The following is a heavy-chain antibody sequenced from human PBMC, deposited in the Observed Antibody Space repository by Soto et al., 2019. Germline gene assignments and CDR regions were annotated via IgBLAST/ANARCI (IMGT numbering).Heavy chain of an antibody. CDR1: GFPFNTYA. D-gene: IGHD3-16*01. Sequence: GGSLRLSCEASGFPFNTYAMAWFRQVPGMGLEWVSTTSIGGNTDLAESVRGRFTISRDNSKNTLYLQMNSLRAEDTAVYYCARDGAETYYFDYWGQGTLVTVSS. J-gene: IGHJ4*02. CDR2: TSIGGNT. CDR3: ARDGAETYYFDY. V-gene: IGHV3-23*01.